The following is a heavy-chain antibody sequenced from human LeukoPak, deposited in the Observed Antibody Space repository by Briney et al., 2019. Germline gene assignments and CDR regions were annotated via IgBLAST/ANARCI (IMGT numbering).Heavy chain of an antibody. CDR1: GFAFSDAW. CDR2: VKRKTHGGTT. D-gene: IGHD2-21*02. J-gene: IGHJ4*02. CDR3: TTEVVVTSYFDY. V-gene: IGHV3-15*01. Sequence: GGSLRLSCAASGFAFSDAWMSWVRQAPGKGLEWVGRVKRKTHGGTTQYGAPVKGRFAISRDDSKNTVYLQMSSLKTDDTGVYFCTTEVVVTSYFDYWGQGALVTVSS.